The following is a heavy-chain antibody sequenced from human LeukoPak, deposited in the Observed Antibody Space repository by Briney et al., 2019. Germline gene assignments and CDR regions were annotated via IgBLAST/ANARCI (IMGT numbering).Heavy chain of an antibody. CDR1: GGSISSYY. J-gene: IGHJ3*02. CDR2: IYTSGST. V-gene: IGHV4-4*07. Sequence: SETLSLTCTVSGGSISSYYWSWIRQPAGKGLEWIGRIYTSGSTNYNPSLKSRVTMSVDTSKNQFSLKLSSVTAADTAVYYCARERIGVGATYAFDIWGQGTMVTVSS. CDR3: ARERIGVGATYAFDI. D-gene: IGHD1-26*01.